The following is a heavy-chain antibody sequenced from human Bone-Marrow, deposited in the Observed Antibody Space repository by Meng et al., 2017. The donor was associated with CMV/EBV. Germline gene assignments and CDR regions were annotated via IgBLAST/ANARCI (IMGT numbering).Heavy chain of an antibody. V-gene: IGHV3-30*02. CDR2: IRYDGSNK. CDR3: AKNGGELPYNSGFAD. J-gene: IGHJ4*02. Sequence: GESLKISCAASGFTFSSYGMHWVRQAPGKGLEWVAFIRYDGSNKYYADSVKGRFTISRDNSKNTLYLQMNSLRAEDTAVYYCAKNGGELPYNSGFADWGQGPLV. CDR1: GFTFSSYG. D-gene: IGHD1-26*01.